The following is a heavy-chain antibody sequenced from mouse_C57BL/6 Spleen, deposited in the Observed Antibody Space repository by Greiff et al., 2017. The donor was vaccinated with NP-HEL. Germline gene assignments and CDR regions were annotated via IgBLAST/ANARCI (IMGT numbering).Heavy chain of an antibody. CDR2: ISSCSSTI. CDR1: GFTFSDYG. Sequence: EVQVVESGGGLVKPGGSLKLSCAASGFTFSDYGMHWVRQAPEKGLEWVAYISSCSSTIYYADTVKGQFTISRDNAKNTLFLQMTSLKSGDRTMYYCARNYFDYWGQGTTLTVSS. CDR3: ARNYFDY. J-gene: IGHJ2*01. V-gene: IGHV5-17*01.